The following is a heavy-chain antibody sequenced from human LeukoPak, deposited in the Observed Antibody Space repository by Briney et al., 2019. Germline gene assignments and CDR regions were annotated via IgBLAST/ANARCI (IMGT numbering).Heavy chain of an antibody. Sequence: SETLSLTCTVSGGSISSSHYYWGWIRQPPGKWLEWIGSIHYSGTTCFNPSLKSRVTISVDTSKNQFSLKLSSVTAADTAVYYCASYYASGSSRFDYWGQGTLVTVSS. D-gene: IGHD3-10*01. CDR2: IHYSGTT. CDR1: GGSISSSHYY. J-gene: IGHJ4*02. V-gene: IGHV4-39*01. CDR3: ASYYASGSSRFDY.